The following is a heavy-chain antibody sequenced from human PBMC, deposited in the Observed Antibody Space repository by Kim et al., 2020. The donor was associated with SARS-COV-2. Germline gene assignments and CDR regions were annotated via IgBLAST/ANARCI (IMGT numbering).Heavy chain of an antibody. D-gene: IGHD2-15*01. CDR3: ARFRSIGVTLLIWDFDL. CDR2: ISSSGSNI. J-gene: IGHJ2*01. Sequence: ERISYISSSGSNIYYADAIPGRFSGSRDNTKNSLHLQMNSLGAEDTALYYCARFRSIGVTLLIWDFDLWGRGTLLSVPS. V-gene: IGHV3-11*04.